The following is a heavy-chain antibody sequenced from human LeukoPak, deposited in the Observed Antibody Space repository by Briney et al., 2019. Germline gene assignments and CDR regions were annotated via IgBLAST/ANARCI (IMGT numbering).Heavy chain of an antibody. J-gene: IGHJ6*03. CDR3: ARGVFYYYYMDV. CDR1: GGSISSYY. V-gene: IGHV4-4*09. CDR2: IYTSGST. D-gene: IGHD3-10*01. Sequence: SETLSPTCTVSGGSISSYYWSWIRQPPGKGLEWIGYIYTSGSTNYNPSLKSRATISVDTSKNQFSLKLSSVTAADTAVYYCARGVFYYYYMDVWGKGTTVTVSS.